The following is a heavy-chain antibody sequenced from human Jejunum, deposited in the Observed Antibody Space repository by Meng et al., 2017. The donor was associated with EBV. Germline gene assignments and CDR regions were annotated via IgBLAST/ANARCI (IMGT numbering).Heavy chain of an antibody. CDR3: VRGGDYCLVY. D-gene: IGHD2-21*02. J-gene: IGHJ4*02. CDR2: IYYSGSP. Sequence: SGHGRGTRSGPRSPLSLALGDSSKSRNGWVWVRQSPRRGLEWMGKIYYSGSPNYNPSLKSRVTILVDRSENHFSLHLSSVTAADTAVYYCVRGGDYCLVYWGQGTLVTVFS. CDR1: GDSSKSRNG. V-gene: IGHV4-4*02.